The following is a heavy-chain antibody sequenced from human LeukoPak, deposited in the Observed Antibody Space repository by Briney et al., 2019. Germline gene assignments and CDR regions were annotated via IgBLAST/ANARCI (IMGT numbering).Heavy chain of an antibody. CDR3: AWAYYDILTGYPDFDY. Sequence: PGGSLRLSCAASGNYWMHWVRQAPGKGLEWVAVISYDGSNKYYADSVKGRFTISRDNSKNTLYLQMNSLRAEDTAVYYCAWAYYDILTGYPDFDYWGQGTLVTVSS. CDR2: ISYDGSNK. D-gene: IGHD3-9*01. V-gene: IGHV3-30-3*01. J-gene: IGHJ4*02. CDR1: GNYW.